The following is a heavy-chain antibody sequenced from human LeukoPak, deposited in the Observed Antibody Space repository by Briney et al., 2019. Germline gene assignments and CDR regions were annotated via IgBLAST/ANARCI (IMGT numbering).Heavy chain of an antibody. CDR2: IYYSGST. V-gene: IGHV4-39*07. Sequence: PSETLSLTCTVSGGSISSSSYYWGWIRQPPGKGLEWIGSIYYSGSTYYNPSLKSRVTISVDTSKNQFSLKLSSVTAADTAVYYCARDESHYDILTGYYISPIDYWGQGTLVTVSS. CDR3: ARDESHYDILTGYYISPIDY. D-gene: IGHD3-9*01. J-gene: IGHJ4*02. CDR1: GGSISSSSYY.